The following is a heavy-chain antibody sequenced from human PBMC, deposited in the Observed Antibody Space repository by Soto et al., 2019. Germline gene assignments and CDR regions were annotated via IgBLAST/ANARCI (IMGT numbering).Heavy chain of an antibody. V-gene: IGHV4-31*03. CDR1: GGSISSGGYY. J-gene: IGHJ4*02. D-gene: IGHD3-3*01. CDR3: ATGVVNTFDY. CDR2: IYYSGST. Sequence: SETLSLTCTVSGGSISSGGYYWSWIRQHPGKGLEWIGYIYYSGSTYYNPSLKSRVTISVDTSKNQFSLKLSSVTAADTAVYYCATGVVNTFDYWGQGTLVTVSS.